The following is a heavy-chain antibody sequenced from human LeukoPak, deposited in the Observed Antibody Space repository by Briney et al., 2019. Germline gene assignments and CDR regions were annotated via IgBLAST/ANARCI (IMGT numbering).Heavy chain of an antibody. V-gene: IGHV1-18*01. CDR1: GYTFTSYG. Sequence: ASVKVSCTASGYTFTSYGISWVRQAPGQGLEWMGWIYSYNGNTNYAQKFQGRVTMTIDTSTSIAYMELRSLTSDDTAVYYCARLKNYGDYGYWGQGTLVIVSS. CDR3: ARLKNYGDYGY. J-gene: IGHJ4*02. CDR2: IYSYNGNT. D-gene: IGHD4-17*01.